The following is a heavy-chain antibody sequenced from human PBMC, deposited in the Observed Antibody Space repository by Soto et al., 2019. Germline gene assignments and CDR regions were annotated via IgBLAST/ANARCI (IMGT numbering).Heavy chain of an antibody. CDR3: AKDPSRDCSSTSCYWGDFDY. CDR2: ISGSGGST. Sequence: GGSLRLSCAASGFTFSSYAMSWVRQAPGKGLEWVSAISGSGGSTYYADSVNGRFTISRDNSKNTLYLQMNSLRAEDTAVYYCAKDPSRDCSSTSCYWGDFDYWGQGTLVTVSS. V-gene: IGHV3-23*01. J-gene: IGHJ4*02. D-gene: IGHD2-2*01. CDR1: GFTFSSYA.